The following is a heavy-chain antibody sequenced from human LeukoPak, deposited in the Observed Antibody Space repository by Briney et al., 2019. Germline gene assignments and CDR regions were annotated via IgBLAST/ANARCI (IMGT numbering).Heavy chain of an antibody. J-gene: IGHJ4*02. V-gene: IGHV4-59*12. Sequence: SETLSLTCTVSGGSISGYYWSWIRQPPGKGLEWIGYIYSSGSTRYTPSLKSRVTMSLDTSKNQFSLKLSSVTAADTAVYYCARAGGSDGYTLVDYWGQGTLVTVSS. CDR3: ARAGGSDGYTLVDY. CDR2: IYSSGST. CDR1: GGSISGYY. D-gene: IGHD3-16*01.